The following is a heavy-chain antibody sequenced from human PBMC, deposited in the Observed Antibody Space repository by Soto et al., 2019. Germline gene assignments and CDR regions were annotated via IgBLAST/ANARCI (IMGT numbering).Heavy chain of an antibody. Sequence: DVQLVESGGGLVQPGKSLRLSCAASGFTFDDYAMHWVRHVPGKGLEWVSGLSWNSGTIDYADSVKGRFTISRDNAKNSLHLQMNSLKPEDTAFYYCAKAESSGWYYSLDYWGQGTLVTVSS. CDR2: LSWNSGTI. D-gene: IGHD6-19*01. CDR1: GFTFDDYA. V-gene: IGHV3-9*01. J-gene: IGHJ4*02. CDR3: AKAESSGWYYSLDY.